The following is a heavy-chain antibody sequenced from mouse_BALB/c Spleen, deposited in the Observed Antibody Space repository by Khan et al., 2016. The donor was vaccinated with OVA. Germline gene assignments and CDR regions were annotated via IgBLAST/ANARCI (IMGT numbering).Heavy chain of an antibody. CDR2: IYPGSGNI. Sequence: QVQLKESGAELARPGASVKLSCKASGYTFTDYYINWMKQRTGQGLEWIGEIYPGSGNIYYNEKFKGKATLTADKSSSTAYMQLSSLTSEDSAVXFCAREWAAWFPYWGQGTLVTVSA. CDR3: AREWAAWFPY. J-gene: IGHJ3*01. CDR1: GYTFTDYY. V-gene: IGHV1-77*01.